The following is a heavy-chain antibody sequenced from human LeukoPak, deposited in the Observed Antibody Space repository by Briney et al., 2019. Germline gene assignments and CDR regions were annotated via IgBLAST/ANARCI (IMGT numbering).Heavy chain of an antibody. CDR3: ARFVRYYDFWSGLTPDY. D-gene: IGHD3-3*01. J-gene: IGHJ4*02. CDR1: SGSISSSSYY. CDR2: IYYSGST. V-gene: IGHV4-39*01. Sequence: SETLSLTCTVSSGSISSSSYYWGWIRQPPGKGLEWIGSIYYSGSTYYNPSLKSRVTISVDTSKNQFSLKLSSVTAADTAVYYCARFVRYYDFWSGLTPDYWGQGTLVTVSS.